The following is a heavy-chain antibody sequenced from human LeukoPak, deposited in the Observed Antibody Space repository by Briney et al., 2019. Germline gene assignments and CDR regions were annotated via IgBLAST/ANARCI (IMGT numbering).Heavy chain of an antibody. CDR3: ARDYYDSSGYYPFDY. CDR2: ISAYNGNT. Sequence: GASVTVSCKASGYTFTSYGISWVRQAPGQGLEWMGWISAYNGNTNYAQKLQGRVTMTTDTSTSTAYMELRSLRSDDTAVYYCARDYYDSSGYYPFDYWGQGTLVTVSS. CDR1: GYTFTSYG. D-gene: IGHD3-22*01. V-gene: IGHV1-18*01. J-gene: IGHJ4*02.